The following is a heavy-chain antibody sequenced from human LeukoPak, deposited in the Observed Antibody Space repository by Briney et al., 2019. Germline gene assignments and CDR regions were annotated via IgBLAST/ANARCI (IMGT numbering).Heavy chain of an antibody. CDR2: INHSGST. CDR3: ARQRPKYYYGSGSPGQYDP. V-gene: IGHV4-34*01. CDR1: GGSFSGYY. J-gene: IGHJ5*02. D-gene: IGHD3-10*01. Sequence: SETLSLTCAVYGGSFSGYYWSWIRQPPGKGLEWIGEINHSGSTNYNPSLKSRVTISVDTSKNQFSLKLSSVTAADTAVYYCARQRPKYYYGSGSPGQYDPWGQGTLVTVSS.